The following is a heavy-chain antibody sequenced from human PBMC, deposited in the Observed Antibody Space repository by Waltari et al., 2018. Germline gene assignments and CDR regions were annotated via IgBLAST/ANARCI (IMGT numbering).Heavy chain of an antibody. V-gene: IGHV3-23*01. CDR3: AKDLAALGTVTINDY. Sequence: EVQLLESGGGLVQPGGSLRLSCAASGFTFSSYAMSWVRQAPGKGLEWVSAMSGRCGSTYYADSVKGRFTISRDNSKNTLYLQMNSLRAEDTAVYYCAKDLAALGTVTINDYWGQGTLVTVSS. D-gene: IGHD4-17*01. CDR2: MSGRCGST. J-gene: IGHJ4*02. CDR1: GFTFSSYA.